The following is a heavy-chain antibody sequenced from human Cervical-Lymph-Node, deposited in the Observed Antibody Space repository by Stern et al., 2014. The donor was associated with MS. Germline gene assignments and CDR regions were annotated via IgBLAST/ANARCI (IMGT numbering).Heavy chain of an antibody. CDR1: GFTFGENP. V-gene: IGHV3-49*03. J-gene: IGHJ5*02. CDR2: IRTKAYGGAA. Sequence: DQLVQSGGGLVQPGRSLRLSCTASGFTFGENPMSWFRQAPGKGLEWVGFIRTKAYGGAAFYAPSVQGRFIISRDDSTSIAYLQMNYLRTEDTAVYYCARRMLTWGQGTLVTVSS. CDR3: ARRMLT. D-gene: IGHD3-16*01.